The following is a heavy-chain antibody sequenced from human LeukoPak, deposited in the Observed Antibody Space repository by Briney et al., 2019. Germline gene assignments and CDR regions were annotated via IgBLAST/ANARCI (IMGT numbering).Heavy chain of an antibody. J-gene: IGHJ1*01. D-gene: IGHD3-22*01. CDR1: GYTFTSYD. V-gene: IGHV1-8*03. Sequence: EASVKVSCKASGYTFTSYDINWVRQATGQGLEWMGWMNPNSGNTGYAQKFQGRVTITRNTSISTAYMKLSSLRSEDTAVYYCARRGYYYDSSGYYYVYFQHWGQGTLVTVSS. CDR3: ARRGYYYDSSGYYYVYFQH. CDR2: MNPNSGNT.